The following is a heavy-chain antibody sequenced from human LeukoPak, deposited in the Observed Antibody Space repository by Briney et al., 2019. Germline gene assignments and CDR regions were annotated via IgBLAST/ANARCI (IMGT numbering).Heavy chain of an antibody. Sequence: SETLSLTCTVSGYSISSGYYWGWIRQPPGKGLEWIGSIYHSGSTYYNPSLKSRVTISVDTSKNQFSLKLSSVTAADTAVYYCAREDGLLWFGELLREFDYWGQGTLVTVSS. D-gene: IGHD3-10*01. J-gene: IGHJ4*02. CDR1: GYSISSGYY. CDR2: IYHSGST. V-gene: IGHV4-38-2*02. CDR3: AREDGLLWFGELLREFDY.